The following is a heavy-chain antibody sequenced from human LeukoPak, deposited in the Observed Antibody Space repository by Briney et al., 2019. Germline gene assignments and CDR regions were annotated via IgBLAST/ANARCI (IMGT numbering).Heavy chain of an antibody. CDR1: GFIFANYA. D-gene: IGHD6-19*01. CDR3: ASSPSTGWSKFDY. CDR2: ISGGGSST. Sequence: PGGSLRLSCAASGFIFANYAMSWVRQAPGKGLEWVSVISGGGSSTFYAESVKGRFTISRDNSKNTLFLQIHSPKAEDTAVYYCASSPSTGWSKFDYWGQGALVTVSS. J-gene: IGHJ4*02. V-gene: IGHV3-23*01.